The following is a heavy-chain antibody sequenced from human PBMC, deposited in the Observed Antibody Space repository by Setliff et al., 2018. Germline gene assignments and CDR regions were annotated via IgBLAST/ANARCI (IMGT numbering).Heavy chain of an antibody. D-gene: IGHD2-15*01. CDR3: AKISCSGGSCYPDY. CDR1: GFTFSSYA. J-gene: IGHJ4*02. CDR2: IWYDGSNK. V-gene: IGHV3-33*08. Sequence: QSGGSLRLSCAASGFTFSSYAMNWVRQAPGEGLEWVAVIWYDGSNKYYADSVKGRFTISRDNSKNTLYLQMNSLRAEDTAVYYCAKISCSGGSCYPDYWGQGTLVTVSS.